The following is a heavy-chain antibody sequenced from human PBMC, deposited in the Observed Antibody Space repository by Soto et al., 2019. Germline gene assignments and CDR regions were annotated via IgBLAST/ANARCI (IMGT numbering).Heavy chain of an antibody. CDR3: AKESGDLILGDI. D-gene: IGHD7-27*01. CDR1: GFTFSRYS. Sequence: GGSLRLSCAASGFTFSRYSMNWVRQAPGKGLEWVSYISSSSNSIYYADSVKGRFTISRDNSKNTLYLQMNSLRAEDTAVYYCAKESGDLILGDIWGQGTMVTVSS. J-gene: IGHJ3*02. V-gene: IGHV3-48*01. CDR2: ISSSSNSI.